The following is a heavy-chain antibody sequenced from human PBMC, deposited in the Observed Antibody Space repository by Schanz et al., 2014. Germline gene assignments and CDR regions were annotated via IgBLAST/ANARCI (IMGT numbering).Heavy chain of an antibody. J-gene: IGHJ4*02. Sequence: QMQLQESGPGLVKPSETLSLTCTVSGGSINSYYWNWIRQSPGRGLEWIGFVFYSGTTNYNPSLRSRVSMSIGTSKTHFSLRLSSLTAADTAVYYCATWRGDDSGGHGQFDYWGQGALVTVSS. D-gene: IGHD3-22*01. CDR3: ATWRGDDSGGHGQFDY. CDR2: VFYSGTT. V-gene: IGHV4-59*12. CDR1: GGSINSYY.